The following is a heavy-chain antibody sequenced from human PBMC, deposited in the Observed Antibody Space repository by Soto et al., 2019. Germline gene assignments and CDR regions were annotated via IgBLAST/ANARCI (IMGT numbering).Heavy chain of an antibody. D-gene: IGHD2-21*02. V-gene: IGHV2-5*02. CDR1: GLPLRTTGVG. CDR3: VQSRCGGDCLEVYSSHAYNGLDV. CDR2: LYWDDDK. J-gene: IGHJ6*02. Sequence: QVTLKESGPTLVKPTQTLTLTCTVSGLPLRTTGVGVGWVRQPPGKALEWLALLYWDDDKRYSPSLRSRLTIAKDISEQQVVLTMTNMDTVDTATYYCVQSRCGGDCLEVYSSHAYNGLDVWGQGTTVTVSS.